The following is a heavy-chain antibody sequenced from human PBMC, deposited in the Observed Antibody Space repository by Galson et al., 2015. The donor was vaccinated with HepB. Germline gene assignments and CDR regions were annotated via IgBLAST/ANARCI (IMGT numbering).Heavy chain of an antibody. CDR2: ISYDGSNK. CDR1: GFTFSSYG. Sequence: SLRLSCAASGFTFSSYGMHWVRQAPGKGLEWVAVISYDGSNKYYADSVKGRFTISRDNSKNTLYLQMNSLRAEDTAVYYCAKEYHMIVVVYPDYWGQGTPVTVSA. CDR3: AKEYHMIVVVYPDY. V-gene: IGHV3-30*18. D-gene: IGHD3-22*01. J-gene: IGHJ4*02.